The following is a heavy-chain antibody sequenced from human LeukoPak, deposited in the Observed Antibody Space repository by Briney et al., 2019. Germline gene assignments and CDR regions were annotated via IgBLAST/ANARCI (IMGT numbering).Heavy chain of an antibody. CDR3: ARLRGYSYAFPTFEI. V-gene: IGHV4-59*08. Sequence: SETLSLTCTVSGGSITNYYWTWIRQPPGKGLEWIGYIYYSGSTNYNPSLKSRVTISVGPSKKDFSLRLTSVTAADTAIYYCARLRGYSYAFPTFEIWGQGTMVTVSS. D-gene: IGHD5-18*01. CDR1: GGSITNYY. J-gene: IGHJ3*02. CDR2: IYYSGST.